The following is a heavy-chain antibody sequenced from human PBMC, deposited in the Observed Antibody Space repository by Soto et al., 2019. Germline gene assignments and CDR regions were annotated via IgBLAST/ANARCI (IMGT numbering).Heavy chain of an antibody. J-gene: IGHJ4*02. V-gene: IGHV1-69*13. Sequence: SVKVSCKASGGTFSSYAISWVRQAPGQGLEWMGGIIPIFGTANYAQKLQGRVTITADESTSTAYMELSSLISEYTAVYYCAREYGSDHFDYWGQGTLVTVSS. CDR3: AREYGSDHFDY. CDR2: IIPIFGTA. CDR1: GGTFSSYA. D-gene: IGHD4-17*01.